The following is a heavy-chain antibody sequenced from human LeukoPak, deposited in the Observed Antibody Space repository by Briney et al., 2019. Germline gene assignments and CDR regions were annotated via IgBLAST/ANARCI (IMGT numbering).Heavy chain of an antibody. CDR2: IYSGGST. D-gene: IGHD3-22*01. CDR3: ARVGDDSSGYYAFDI. J-gene: IGHJ3*02. CDR1: GFTFSSYS. Sequence: PGGSLRLSCAASGFTFSSYSVNWVRQAPGKGPEWVSVIYSGGSTYYADSVKGRFTISRDNSKNTLYLQMNSLRAEDTAVYYCARVGDDSSGYYAFDIWGQGTMVTVSS. V-gene: IGHV3-66*01.